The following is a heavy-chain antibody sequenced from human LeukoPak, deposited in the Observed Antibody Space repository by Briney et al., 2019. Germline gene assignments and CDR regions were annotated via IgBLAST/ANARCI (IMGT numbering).Heavy chain of an antibody. CDR1: GYTFTGYY. J-gene: IGHJ6*04. CDR2: INPNSGGT. CDR3: AREGSRVTMVRGVIGYYGMDV. D-gene: IGHD3-10*01. V-gene: IGHV1-2*04. Sequence: ASVKASCKAPGYTFTGYYMHWVRQAPGQGLEWMGWINPNSGGTNCAQKFQGWVTMTRDTSISTAYMELSRLRSDDTAVSYCAREGSRVTMVRGVIGYYGMDVWGKGTTVTVSS.